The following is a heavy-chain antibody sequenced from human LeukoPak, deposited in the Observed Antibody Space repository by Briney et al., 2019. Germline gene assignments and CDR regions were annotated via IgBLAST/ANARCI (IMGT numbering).Heavy chain of an antibody. J-gene: IGHJ4*02. Sequence: LRLSCAASGFTFDDYAMHWVRQAPGKGLEWVSGISWNSGSIGYADSVKGRYTISRDNAKNSLYLQMNSLRAEDTALYYCAKEHSNSWTFDYWGQGTLVTVSS. V-gene: IGHV3-9*01. CDR3: AKEHSNSWTFDY. D-gene: IGHD6-13*01. CDR2: ISWNSGSI. CDR1: GFTFDDYA.